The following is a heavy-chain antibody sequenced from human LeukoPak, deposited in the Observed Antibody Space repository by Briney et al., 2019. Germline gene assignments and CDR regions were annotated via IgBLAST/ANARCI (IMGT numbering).Heavy chain of an antibody. CDR2: IDHSGST. V-gene: IGHV4-4*02. Sequence: SETLSLTCAVSSGSMSSSNWWSWVRQPPGKGLEWIGEIDHSGSTNYNPSLKSRVTISVDKSKNQFSLKLSSVTAADTAVYYCARLPLRCSGGSCYPYFDYWGQGTLVTVSS. CDR3: ARLPLRCSGGSCYPYFDY. J-gene: IGHJ4*02. D-gene: IGHD2-15*01. CDR1: SGSMSSSNW.